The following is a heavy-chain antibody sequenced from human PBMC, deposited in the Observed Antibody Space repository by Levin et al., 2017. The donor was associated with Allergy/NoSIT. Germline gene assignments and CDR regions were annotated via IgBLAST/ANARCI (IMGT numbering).Heavy chain of an antibody. V-gene: IGHV3-21*01. D-gene: IGHD3-9*01. Sequence: LSLTCAASGFTFSSYSMNWVRQAPGKGLEWVSSISSSSYIYYADSVKGRFTISRDNAKNSLYLQMNSLRAEDTAVYYCARDTYDILTGYYGVDYWGQGTLVTVSS. CDR1: GFTFSSYS. CDR3: ARDTYDILTGYYGVDY. CDR2: ISSSSYI. J-gene: IGHJ4*02.